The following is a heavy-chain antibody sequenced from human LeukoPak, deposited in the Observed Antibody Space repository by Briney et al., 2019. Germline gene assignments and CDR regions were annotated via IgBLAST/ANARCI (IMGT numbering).Heavy chain of an antibody. Sequence: ASLKLSCTASGYTFTSYGISWVRQAPGQGLGWMGWISAYNGNTNYAQKLQGRVTMTTDTSTSTAYMELRSLRSDDTGVYYCARDRYGSGSSYNWFDPWGQGTLVTVSS. CDR2: ISAYNGNT. D-gene: IGHD3-10*01. V-gene: IGHV1-18*01. J-gene: IGHJ5*02. CDR3: ARDRYGSGSSYNWFDP. CDR1: GYTFTSYG.